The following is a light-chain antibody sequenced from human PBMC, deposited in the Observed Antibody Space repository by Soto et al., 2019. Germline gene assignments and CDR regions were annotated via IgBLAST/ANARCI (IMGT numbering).Light chain of an antibody. CDR3: QQYDSSSPT. CDR2: DAS. Sequence: DIQMTQSPSTLSASVGDGVTITCRASQNISVWLARYQQTPGKAPKFLIYDASSLETGVPSRFSGSGSRTAFALTIRCLQPDDFATYYCQQYDSSSPTFGQGPKLEIK. V-gene: IGKV1-5*01. CDR1: QNISVW. J-gene: IGKJ2*01.